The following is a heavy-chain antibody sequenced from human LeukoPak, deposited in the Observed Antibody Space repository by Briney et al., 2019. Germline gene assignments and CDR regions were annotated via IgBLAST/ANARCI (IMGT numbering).Heavy chain of an antibody. CDR1: GFTFSSYG. D-gene: IGHD6-13*01. CDR2: ISSSSSYT. V-gene: IGHV3-11*06. Sequence: GGSLRLSCAASGFTFSSYGMSWIRQAPGKGLEWVSYISSSSSYTNYADSVKGRFTISRDNAKNSLYLQMNSLRAEDTAVYYCARDHSSWDSLTQFDYWGQGTLVTVSS. CDR3: ARDHSSWDSLTQFDY. J-gene: IGHJ4*02.